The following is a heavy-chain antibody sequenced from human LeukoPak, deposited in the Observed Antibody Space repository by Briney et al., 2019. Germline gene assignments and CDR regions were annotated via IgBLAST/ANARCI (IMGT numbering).Heavy chain of an antibody. CDR2: IVVGSGNT. D-gene: IGHD3-22*01. Sequence: GASVKVSCKVFGYTLTELSLHWVRQARGQRLEWIGWIVVGSGNTNYAQKFQERVTITRDMSTSTAYMELSSLRSEDTAVYYCAATQYDSSASDIWGQGTMVTVSS. CDR1: GYTLTELS. CDR3: AATQYDSSASDI. J-gene: IGHJ3*02. V-gene: IGHV1-58*01.